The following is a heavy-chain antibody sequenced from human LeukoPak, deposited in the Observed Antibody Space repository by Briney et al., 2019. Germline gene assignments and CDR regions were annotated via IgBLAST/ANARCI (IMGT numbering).Heavy chain of an antibody. CDR3: AHVWWLRTSFDY. D-gene: IGHD5-12*01. CDR1: GFSLSTSGVG. J-gene: IGHJ4*02. Sequence: SGPTLVKPTQTLTLTCTFSGFSLSTSGVGVGWIRQPPGKALEWLALIYWDDDKRYSPSLKSRLTITKDTSKNQVVLTMTDMDPVDTATYYCAHVWWLRTSFDYWGQGTLVTVSS. V-gene: IGHV2-5*02. CDR2: IYWDDDK.